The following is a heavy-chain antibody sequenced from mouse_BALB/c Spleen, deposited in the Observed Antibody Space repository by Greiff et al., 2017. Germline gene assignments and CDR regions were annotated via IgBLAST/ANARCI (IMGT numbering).Heavy chain of an antibody. Sequence: VQLQQSGAELARPGASVKLSCKASGYTFTSYWMQWVKQRPGQGLEWIGAIYPGDGDTRYTQKFKGKATLTADKSSSTAYMQLSSLASEDSAVYYCARDFNWDYFDYWGQGTTLTVSS. CDR1: GYTFTSYW. CDR2: IYPGDGDT. J-gene: IGHJ2*01. CDR3: ARDFNWDYFDY. D-gene: IGHD4-1*01. V-gene: IGHV1-87*01.